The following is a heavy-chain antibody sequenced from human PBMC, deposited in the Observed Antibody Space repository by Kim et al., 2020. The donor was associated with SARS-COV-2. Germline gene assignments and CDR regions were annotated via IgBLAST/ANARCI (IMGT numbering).Heavy chain of an antibody. D-gene: IGHD3-3*01. CDR2: ISYDGSNK. Sequence: GGSLRLSCAASGFTFSSYAMHWVRQAPGKGLEWVAVISYDGSNKYYADSVKGRFTISRDNSKNTLYLQMNSLRAEDTAVYYCARVYDDFCSGYWNYFDYWGQGTLVTVSS. J-gene: IGHJ4*02. V-gene: IGHV3-30-3*01. CDR3: ARVYDDFCSGYWNYFDY. CDR1: GFTFSSYA.